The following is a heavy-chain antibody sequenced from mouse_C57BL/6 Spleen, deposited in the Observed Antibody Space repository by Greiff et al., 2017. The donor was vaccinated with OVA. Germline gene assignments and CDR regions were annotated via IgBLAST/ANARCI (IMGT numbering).Heavy chain of an antibody. V-gene: IGHV3-6*01. CDR2: ISYDGSN. Sequence: VQLQQSGPGLVKPSQSLSLTCSVTGYSITSGYYWNWIRQFPGNQLEWMGYISYDGSNNYNPSLKNRISITRDTSKNQFFLKLNSVTTEDTATYYCARGLGPYAYWGQGTLVTVSA. CDR1: GYSITSGYY. D-gene: IGHD4-1*01. J-gene: IGHJ3*01. CDR3: ARGLGPYAY.